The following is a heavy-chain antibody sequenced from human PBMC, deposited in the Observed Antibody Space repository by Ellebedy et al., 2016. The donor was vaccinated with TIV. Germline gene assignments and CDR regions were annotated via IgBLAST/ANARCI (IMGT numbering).Heavy chain of an antibody. J-gene: IGHJ4*02. Sequence: GESLKISXAASGFTFSSYSMNWVRQAPGKGLEWVSSISSSSSYIYYADSVKGRFTISRDNAKNSLYLQMNSLRAEDTAIYYCAKGATVTRFDSWGQGTLVTVSS. V-gene: IGHV3-21*04. CDR3: AKGATVTRFDS. D-gene: IGHD4-11*01. CDR1: GFTFSSYS. CDR2: ISSSSSYI.